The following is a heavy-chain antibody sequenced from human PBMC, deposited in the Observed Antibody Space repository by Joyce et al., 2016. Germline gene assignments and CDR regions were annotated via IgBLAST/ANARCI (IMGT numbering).Heavy chain of an antibody. V-gene: IGHV3-43*01. CDR3: AKDSGGAGGPCDF. Sequence: EVQLVEAGGVVVQPGGSLRLTCAIAGFIFDDYTMYWFRQAPGKGLEWVSLSSYDGGSADYADSVRGRFTISRDNSKNSLYLQMNSLRTEDTAMYHCAKDSGGAGGPCDFWGPGTLVTVSS. J-gene: IGHJ4*02. D-gene: IGHD3-10*01. CDR2: SSYDGGSA. CDR1: GFIFDDYT.